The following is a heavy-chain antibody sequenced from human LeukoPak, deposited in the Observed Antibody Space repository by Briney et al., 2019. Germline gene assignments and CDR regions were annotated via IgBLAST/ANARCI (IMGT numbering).Heavy chain of an antibody. CDR2: INSDGTST. Sequence: GGSLRLSCAASGFTITTNYMNWVRQAPGKGLEWVSLINSDGTSTSYADSVKGRFTISRDNSKNTLYLQMSSLRAEDTAVYYCAKSVADYYDRGAANWFDPWGQGTLVTVSS. D-gene: IGHD3-22*01. V-gene: IGHV3-23*03. CDR1: GFTITTNY. CDR3: AKSVADYYDRGAANWFDP. J-gene: IGHJ5*02.